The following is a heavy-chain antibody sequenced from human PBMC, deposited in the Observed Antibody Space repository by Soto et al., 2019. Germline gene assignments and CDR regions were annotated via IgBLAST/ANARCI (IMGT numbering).Heavy chain of an antibody. CDR3: SWYDDHCRGSTRYCVHMDV. CDR1: GFTVSSKY. V-gene: IGHV3-66*01. Sequence: EVQLVESGGGLVQPGGSLRLSCVASGFTVSSKYMSWVRQAPGKGLEWVSVLNSGGSMSYADDVKRRCSISTDNYENTLYLHMSNLSVEDAAASDDSWYDDHCRGSTRYCVHMDVWGRGTAVTVSS. D-gene: IGHD2-15*01. CDR2: LNSGGSM. J-gene: IGHJ6*03.